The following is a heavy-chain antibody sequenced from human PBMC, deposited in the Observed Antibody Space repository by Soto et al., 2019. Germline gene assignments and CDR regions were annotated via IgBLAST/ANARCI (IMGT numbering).Heavy chain of an antibody. J-gene: IGHJ6*02. D-gene: IGHD5-18*01. CDR3: ARDGYSYGYPFAMDV. V-gene: IGHV3-48*03. CDR1: GFTFGTYE. Sequence: EVQLVESGGGLVQPGGSLRLSCAASGFTFGTYEMNWVRQAPGKGLEWVSYITSSGTTIYYADSVKGRFTISRDNAKNSLYLQINSLRAEDTAVYYCARDGYSYGYPFAMDVWGQGTTVTVSS. CDR2: ITSSGTTI.